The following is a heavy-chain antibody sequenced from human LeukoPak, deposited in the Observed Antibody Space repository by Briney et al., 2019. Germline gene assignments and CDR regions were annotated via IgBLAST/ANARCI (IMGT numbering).Heavy chain of an antibody. V-gene: IGHV3-21*01. D-gene: IGHD3-22*01. CDR3: AILNYYDSSGYFRD. J-gene: IGHJ4*02. CDR2: ISNSGGYI. CDR1: GFTFSSSA. Sequence: PGGSLRLSCAASGFTFSSSAMSWVRQAPGKGLEWVSAISNSGGYIYYADSVKGRFTISRDNAKNSLYLQMNSLRAEDTAVYYCAILNYYDSSGYFRDWGQGTLVTVSS.